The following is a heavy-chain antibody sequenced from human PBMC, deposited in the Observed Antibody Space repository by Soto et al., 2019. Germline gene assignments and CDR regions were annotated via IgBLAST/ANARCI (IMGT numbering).Heavy chain of an antibody. Sequence: ASETLSLTCTVSGGSIISSSYYWGWIRQPPGKGLEWIGSIYYSGSTYYNPSLKSRVTISVDTSKNQFSLKLSSVTAADTAVYYCARLGQLQLENYYYGMDVWGQGTTVTVSS. CDR3: ARLGQLQLENYYYGMDV. CDR1: GGSIISSSYY. V-gene: IGHV4-39*01. J-gene: IGHJ6*02. CDR2: IYYSGST. D-gene: IGHD2-2*01.